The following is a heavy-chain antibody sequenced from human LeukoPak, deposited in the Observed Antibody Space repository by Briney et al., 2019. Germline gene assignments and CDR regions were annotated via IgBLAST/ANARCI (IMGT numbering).Heavy chain of an antibody. CDR1: GFIASSNY. J-gene: IGHJ4*02. CDR2: IYSGGTT. D-gene: IGHD1/OR15-1a*01. CDR3: ATGGRSGVALEQ. V-gene: IGHV3-53*01. Sequence: GGSLRLSCVVSGFIASSNYMSWVRQAPGKGLEWISLIYSGGTTYYADSVMGRFTISRDNSKTTLFLQMNSLKAEGTAVYYCATGGRSGVALEQWGQGTLVTV.